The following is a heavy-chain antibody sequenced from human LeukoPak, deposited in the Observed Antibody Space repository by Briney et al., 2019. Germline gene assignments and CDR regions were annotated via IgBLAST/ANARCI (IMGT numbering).Heavy chain of an antibody. CDR3: ARDRSGYYYVDY. Sequence: SETLSLTCTVSGYSISSGYYWGWIRQPPGKGLEWIGNIYHTGSTYYNPSLKSRVTISVDTSKNQFSLKLSSVTAADTAVYFCARDRSGYYYVDYWGQGTLVTVSS. J-gene: IGHJ4*02. V-gene: IGHV4-38-2*02. CDR2: IYHTGST. D-gene: IGHD3-22*01. CDR1: GYSISSGYY.